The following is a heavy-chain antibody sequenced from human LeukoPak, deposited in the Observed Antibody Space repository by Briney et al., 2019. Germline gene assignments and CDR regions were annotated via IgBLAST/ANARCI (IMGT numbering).Heavy chain of an antibody. CDR3: ARVSFDSSGNKINFDY. V-gene: IGHV1-8*01. D-gene: IGHD3-22*01. J-gene: IGHJ4*01. Sequence: ASVKVSCKASGYTFNNYDINWVRQATGQGLEWMGWMHPNSGATAYAQKFHGRVTMTRDTSLSTAYMELSSLRSEDTAVYYCARVSFDSSGNKINFDYWGHGTLVTVSS. CDR2: MHPNSGAT. CDR1: GYTFNNYD.